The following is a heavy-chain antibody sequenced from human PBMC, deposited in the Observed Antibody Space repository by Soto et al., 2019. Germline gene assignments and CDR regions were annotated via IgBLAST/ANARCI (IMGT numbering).Heavy chain of an antibody. D-gene: IGHD6-19*01. J-gene: IGHJ4*02. CDR3: ARHVASIPPWGIAVAGTNNPSC. Sequence: QLQLQESGPGLVKPSETLSLTCTVSGGSISSSSYYWGWIRQPPGKGLEWIGSIYYSGSTYYNPSLKSRVTISVDTSKNQFSLKLSSVTAADTAVYYCARHVASIPPWGIAVAGTNNPSCWGQGTLVTVSS. CDR1: GGSISSSSYY. V-gene: IGHV4-39*01. CDR2: IYYSGST.